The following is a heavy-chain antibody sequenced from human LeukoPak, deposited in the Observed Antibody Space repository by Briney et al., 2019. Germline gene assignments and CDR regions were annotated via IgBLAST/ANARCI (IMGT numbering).Heavy chain of an antibody. CDR1: GGSISSYY. J-gene: IGHJ6*03. V-gene: IGHV4-34*01. D-gene: IGHD2-15*01. CDR3: ARVDIVVVVAATGNYYYYYYMDV. Sequence: SETLSLTCTVSGGSISSYYWSWIRQPPGKGLEWIGEINHSGSTNYNPSLKSRVTISVDTSKNQFSLKLSSVTAADTAVYYCARVDIVVVVAATGNYYYYYYMDVWGKGTTVTVSS. CDR2: INHSGST.